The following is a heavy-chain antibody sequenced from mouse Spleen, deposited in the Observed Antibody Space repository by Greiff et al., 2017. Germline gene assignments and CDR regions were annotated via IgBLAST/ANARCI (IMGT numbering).Heavy chain of an antibody. CDR2: FHPYNDDT. CDR1: GYTFTTYP. CDR3: ARGTTRLDYYAMDY. J-gene: IGHJ4*01. V-gene: IGHV1-47*01. Sequence: QVQLKQSGAELVKPGASVKMSCKASGYTFTTYPIEWMKQNHGKSLEWIGNFHPYNDDTKYNEKFKGKATLTVEKSSSTVYLELSRLTSDDSAVYYCARGTTRLDYYAMDYWGQGTSVTVSS. D-gene: IGHD2-14*01.